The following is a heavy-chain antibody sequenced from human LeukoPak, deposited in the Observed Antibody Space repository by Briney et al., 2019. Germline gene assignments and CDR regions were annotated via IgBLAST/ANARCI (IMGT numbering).Heavy chain of an antibody. V-gene: IGHV4-34*01. Sequence: KTSETLSLTCAVYGGSFSGYYWSWIRQPPGKGLEWIGEINHSGSTNYNPSLKSRVTISVDTSKNQFSLKLSSVTAADTAAYYCARLMGMDVWGQGTTVTVSS. D-gene: IGHD3-16*01. CDR1: GGSFSGYY. J-gene: IGHJ6*02. CDR3: ARLMGMDV. CDR2: INHSGST.